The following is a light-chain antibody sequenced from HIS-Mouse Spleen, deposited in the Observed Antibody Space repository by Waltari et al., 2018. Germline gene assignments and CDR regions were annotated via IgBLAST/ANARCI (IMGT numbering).Light chain of an antibody. Sequence: SYELTQPPSVSVSLGPMARITCSGKALPTKYAYWYQQKPGQFPVLVIYKDSERPSGIPERFSGSSSGTIVTLTISGVQAEDEADYYCLSADSSGTWVFGGGTKLTVL. CDR1: ALPTKY. CDR3: LSADSSGTWV. CDR2: KDS. J-gene: IGLJ3*02. V-gene: IGLV3-16*01.